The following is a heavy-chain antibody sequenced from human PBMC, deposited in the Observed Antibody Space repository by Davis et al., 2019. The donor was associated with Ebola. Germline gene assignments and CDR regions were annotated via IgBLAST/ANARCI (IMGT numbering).Heavy chain of an antibody. Sequence: PSETLSLTCAVYGGSFSGYYWNWIRQSPGKGLEWIGEINHIGGTNYNPSLKSRVTISLDTSKSEFSLKVTSVTAADTAVYFCARSGGLHRWNYFLSWGQGTLVTVSS. J-gene: IGHJ4*02. D-gene: IGHD1-7*01. V-gene: IGHV4-34*01. CDR1: GGSFSGYY. CDR3: ARSGGLHRWNYFLS. CDR2: INHIGGT.